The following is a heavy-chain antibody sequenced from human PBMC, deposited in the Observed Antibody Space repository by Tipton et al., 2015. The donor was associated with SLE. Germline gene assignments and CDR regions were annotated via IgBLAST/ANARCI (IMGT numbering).Heavy chain of an antibody. J-gene: IGHJ4*02. Sequence: PGLVKPSETLSLTCAVSGYSISSGYYWGWIRQPPGKGLEWIGSIYHSGSTYYNPSLKSRVTISVDTSKNQFSPKLSSVTAADTAVYYCARRSGGFLDYWGQGTLVTVSS. CDR2: IYHSGST. D-gene: IGHD3-10*01. V-gene: IGHV4-38-2*01. CDR1: GYSISSGYY. CDR3: ARRSGGFLDY.